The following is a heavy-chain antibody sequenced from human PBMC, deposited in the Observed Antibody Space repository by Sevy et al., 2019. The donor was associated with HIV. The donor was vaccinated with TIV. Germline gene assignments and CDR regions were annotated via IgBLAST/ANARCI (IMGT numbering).Heavy chain of an antibody. Sequence: GSLRLSCTASGFTFNNYAMTWVRQAPGKGLEWVSTISGSGSTTNYADSVKGHFTISRDNSKNTLYLQMNSLRAEDTAVYYCASLDTVLVTGYLDYWGQGTLVTVSS. J-gene: IGHJ4*02. D-gene: IGHD5-18*01. CDR2: ISGSGSTT. CDR3: ASLDTVLVTGYLDY. V-gene: IGHV3-23*01. CDR1: GFTFNNYA.